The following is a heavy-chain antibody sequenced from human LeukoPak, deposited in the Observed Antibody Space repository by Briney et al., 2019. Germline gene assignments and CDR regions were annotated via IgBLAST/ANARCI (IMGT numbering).Heavy chain of an antibody. J-gene: IGHJ3*02. V-gene: IGHV4-30-2*01. D-gene: IGHD6-6*01. Sequence: SETLSLTCAVSGASISSGGYSWSWLRQPPGKGLEWIGYIYHSGSTYYNPSLKSRVTISVDRSKNQFSLKLSSVTAADTAVYYCARTSIAARRANAFDIWGQGTMVTVSS. CDR3: ARTSIAARRANAFDI. CDR1: GASISSGGYS. CDR2: IYHSGST.